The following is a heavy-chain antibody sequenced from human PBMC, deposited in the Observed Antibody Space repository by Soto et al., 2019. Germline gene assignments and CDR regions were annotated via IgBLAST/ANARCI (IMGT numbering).Heavy chain of an antibody. CDR1: VVTMSGYG. D-gene: IGHD6-19*01. V-gene: IGHV3-23*01. CDR2: ISGSGGST. Sequence: GRSIRVCCGASVVTMSGYGRSCVRQDAGKGLEWVSAISGSGGSTYYADSVKGRFTISRDNSKNTLYLQMNSLRAEDTAVYYCAKLVLGGSDWYADKAGWFGPCGQGTLVTVPS. J-gene: IGHJ5*02. CDR3: AKLVLGGSDWYADKAGWFGP.